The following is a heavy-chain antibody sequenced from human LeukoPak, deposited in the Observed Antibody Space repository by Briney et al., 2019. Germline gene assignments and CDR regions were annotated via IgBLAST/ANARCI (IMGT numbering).Heavy chain of an antibody. CDR2: IYYSGST. J-gene: IGHJ6*04. CDR1: GGSISSYY. CDR3: ARGRLWMGV. V-gene: IGHV4-59*01. Sequence: SETLSLTCTVSGGSISSYYRSWIRQPPGKGLEWIGYIYYSGSTNYNPSLKSRVTISVDTSKNQFSLKLSSATAADTAVYYCARGRLWMGVWGKGTTVTVSS.